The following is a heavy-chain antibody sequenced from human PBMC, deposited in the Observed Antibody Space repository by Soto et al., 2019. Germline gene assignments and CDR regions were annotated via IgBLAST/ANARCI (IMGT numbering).Heavy chain of an antibody. V-gene: IGHV3-21*01. Sequence: GSXKLSCAASGLTFRSFTMNWVRQAPGKGLEWVSTISSNSAYIYYTDALRGRFTISRDNAKNSLHLQMKSLRAEDTAVYYCTRDASRDSSARGWFDPWGPGTLVTVSS. J-gene: IGHJ5*02. CDR1: GLTFRSFT. D-gene: IGHD6-13*01. CDR3: TRDASRDSSARGWFDP. CDR2: ISSNSAYI.